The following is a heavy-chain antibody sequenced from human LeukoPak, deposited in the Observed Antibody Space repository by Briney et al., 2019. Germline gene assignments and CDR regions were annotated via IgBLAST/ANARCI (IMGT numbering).Heavy chain of an antibody. CDR2: IIPIFGTA. CDR3: ARVATVTTRGFGY. D-gene: IGHD4-17*01. J-gene: IGHJ4*02. V-gene: IGHV1-69*05. CDR1: GGTFSSYA. Sequence: ASVKVSCKASGGTFSSYAISWVRQAPGQGLEWMGGIIPIFGTANYAQKFQGRVTMTRDTSISTAYMELSRLRSDDTAVYYCARVATVTTRGFGYWGQGTLVTVSS.